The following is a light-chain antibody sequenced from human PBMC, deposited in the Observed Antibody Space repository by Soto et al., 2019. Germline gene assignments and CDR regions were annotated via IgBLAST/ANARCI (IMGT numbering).Light chain of an antibody. CDR3: QQYKSWPPIT. CDR1: QSLNTD. V-gene: IGKV3-15*01. CDR2: GAS. J-gene: IGKJ5*01. Sequence: EILMTQSPDSLSVSPGETATLSCRASQSLNTDLAWYQQKPGQAPRLLLYGASTRATGISPRFSGGGSGTEFTLTISGLQSEDSAVYYCQQYKSWPPITFGQGTRLEI.